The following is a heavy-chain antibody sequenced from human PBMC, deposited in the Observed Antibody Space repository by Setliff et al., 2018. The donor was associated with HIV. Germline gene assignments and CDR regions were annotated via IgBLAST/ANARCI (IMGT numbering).Heavy chain of an antibody. CDR2: ISASSVNT. J-gene: IGHJ6*03. Sequence: GESLKISCQASGYTFNIYHITWVRQAPGQGLEWVGSISASSVNTNYTQGRVTMTTDISTSTAYMELRSLRSADSAVYYCARVPVSNYYYYMDVWGKGTTVTVSS. CDR3: ARVPVSNYYYYMDV. CDR1: GYTFNIYH. V-gene: IGHV1-18*01.